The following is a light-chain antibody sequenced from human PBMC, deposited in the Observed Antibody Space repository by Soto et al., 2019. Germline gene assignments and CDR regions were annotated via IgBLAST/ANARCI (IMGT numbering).Light chain of an antibody. CDR3: SSYTSSLTYV. Sequence: QSALTQPASVSGSPGQSITISCTGASTDVGAYNFVSWYQQHPGKAPKLIIYDVSSRPSGVSNRFSGSKSGNTASLTIAGRQAEDDADYYCSSYTSSLTYVFGTGTKLTVL. CDR1: STDVGAYNF. V-gene: IGLV2-14*03. J-gene: IGLJ1*01. CDR2: DVS.